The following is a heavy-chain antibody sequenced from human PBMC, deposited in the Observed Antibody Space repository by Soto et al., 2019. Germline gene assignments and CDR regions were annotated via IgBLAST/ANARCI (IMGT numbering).Heavy chain of an antibody. CDR2: INPNSGDT. Sequence: ASVKVSCKASGYTFTGYYVHWVRQAPGQGLEWMGWINPNSGDTYLAQRFQGRVTMNRDTSIGTAYMELRGLTSDDTAEYYCAKGGAIVAAGTRVYLYNAMDVWGQGTTVTVSS. D-gene: IGHD1-26*01. CDR3: AKGGAIVAAGTRVYLYNAMDV. CDR1: GYTFTGYY. J-gene: IGHJ6*02. V-gene: IGHV1-2*02.